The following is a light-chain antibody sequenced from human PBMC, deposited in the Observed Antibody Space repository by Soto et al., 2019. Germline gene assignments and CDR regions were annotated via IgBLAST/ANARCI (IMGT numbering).Light chain of an antibody. CDR1: QSVSSN. Sequence: EIVMTQSPATLSVSPGERATLSCRASQSVSSNLAWYQQKPGQAPRLLIYGASTRATGVPVRFSGSGSGTELTLPISSLQSEDFAVYYCQHYNNWPPWTFGQGTKVEIK. V-gene: IGKV3-15*01. J-gene: IGKJ1*01. CDR3: QHYNNWPPWT. CDR2: GAS.